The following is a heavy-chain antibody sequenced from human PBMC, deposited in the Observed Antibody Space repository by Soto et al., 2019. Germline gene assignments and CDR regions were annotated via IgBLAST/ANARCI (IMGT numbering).Heavy chain of an antibody. V-gene: IGHV4-34*01. CDR1: GGSFSGYY. CDR2: INHSGST. J-gene: IGHJ5*02. CDR3: ARRYFDCLLSGRSLFDP. Sequence: QVQLQQWGAGLLKPSETLSLTCAVYGGSFSGYYWSWIRQPPGKGLEWIGEINHSGSTNYNPSLKRRVTISVDTSNNLSTLKSSSVTAADTAVYYCARRYFDCLLSGRSLFDPWGQGTLFTVSS. D-gene: IGHD3-9*01.